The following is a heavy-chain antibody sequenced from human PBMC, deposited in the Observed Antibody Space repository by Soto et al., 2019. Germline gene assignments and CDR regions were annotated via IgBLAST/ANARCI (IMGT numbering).Heavy chain of an antibody. J-gene: IGHJ4*02. CDR1: GYTFTSYY. D-gene: IGHD3-10*01. Sequence: GASVKVSCKASGYTFTSYYMHWVRQAPGQGLEWIGWISVFIGTTKYAENLQGRVTMTTVTSTSSAYMELMSLRSVETAIYYCARDQNYYGSGSNQFFDYWGQGTLVTVSS. V-gene: IGHV1-18*04. CDR3: ARDQNYYGSGSNQFFDY. CDR2: ISVFIGTT.